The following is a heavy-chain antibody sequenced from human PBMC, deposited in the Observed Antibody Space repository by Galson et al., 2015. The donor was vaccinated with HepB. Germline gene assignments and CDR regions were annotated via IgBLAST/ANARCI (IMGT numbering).Heavy chain of an antibody. CDR2: ISWNSGSI. J-gene: IGHJ4*02. CDR1: GFTFDDYA. V-gene: IGHV3-9*01. CDR3: STIFDSPSDSPSDS. Sequence: SLRLSCAASGFTFDDYAMHWVRQAPGKGLEWVSGISWNSGSIGYADSVKGRFTISRDNAKNSLYLQMNSLKAEDTAVYYCSTIFDSPSDSPSDSWGQGTLVTVSS. D-gene: IGHD3-3*01.